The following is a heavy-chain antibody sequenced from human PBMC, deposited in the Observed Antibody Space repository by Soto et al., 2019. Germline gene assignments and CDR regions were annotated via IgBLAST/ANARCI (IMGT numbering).Heavy chain of an antibody. CDR1: GFTFSSYA. V-gene: IGHV3-23*01. J-gene: IGHJ4*02. Sequence: GGSLRLSCAASGFTFSSYAMSWVRQAPGKGLEWVSAISGSGGSTYYADSVKVRFTISRDNSKNTLYLQMNSLRAEDTAVYYCAKSDSQLGIVGAFDYRGQGTLVTVSS. D-gene: IGHD7-27*01. CDR2: ISGSGGST. CDR3: AKSDSQLGIVGAFDY.